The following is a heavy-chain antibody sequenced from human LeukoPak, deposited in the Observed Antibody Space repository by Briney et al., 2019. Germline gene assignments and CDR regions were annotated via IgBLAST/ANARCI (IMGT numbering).Heavy chain of an antibody. V-gene: IGHV3-23*01. CDR2: ISASGRDT. Sequence: GGSLRLSCVVSGLSFSSYSMTWVRQAPGKGLEWVSGISASGRDTWFPDSVKGRFTISRDNSKNTLFLQMNSLRVEDTAIYYCAKDAAGPGYWGQGTLVTVSS. J-gene: IGHJ4*02. D-gene: IGHD6-13*01. CDR1: GLSFSSYS. CDR3: AKDAAGPGY.